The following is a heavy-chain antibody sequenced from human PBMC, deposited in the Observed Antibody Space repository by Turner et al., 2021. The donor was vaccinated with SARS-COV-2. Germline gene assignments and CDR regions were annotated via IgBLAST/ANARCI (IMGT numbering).Heavy chain of an antibody. Sequence: QVQLVESGGGVVQPGRSLRLSCAASGFTFSSYGMHWVRQAPGKGLEWVEVIWFDGSNKYYADSVKGRFTISRDNSKNTLYLQMNSLRAEDTAVYYCVRNDYDFWSGYPDSWGQGTLVTVSS. CDR1: GFTFSSYG. CDR2: IWFDGSNK. V-gene: IGHV3-33*01. J-gene: IGHJ4*02. CDR3: VRNDYDFWSGYPDS. D-gene: IGHD3-3*01.